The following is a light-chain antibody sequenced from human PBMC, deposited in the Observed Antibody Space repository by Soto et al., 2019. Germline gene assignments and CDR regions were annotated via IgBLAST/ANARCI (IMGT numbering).Light chain of an antibody. Sequence: QSALTQPPSASGSPGQSVTISCTGTSSDVGADNYVSWYQQHAGKAPKLVIYEVTKRPSGVPDRFSGSKSANTASLTVSGLQAEDEADYYCRSFESSNSWVFGGGTKVTVL. CDR3: RSFESSNSWV. J-gene: IGLJ3*02. V-gene: IGLV2-8*01. CDR2: EVT. CDR1: SSDVGADNY.